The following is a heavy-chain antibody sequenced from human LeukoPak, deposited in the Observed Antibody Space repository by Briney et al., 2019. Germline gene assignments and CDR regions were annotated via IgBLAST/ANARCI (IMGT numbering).Heavy chain of an antibody. CDR3: ARAAQPGFDP. J-gene: IGHJ5*02. CDR2: ISSDSGTV. CDR1: GLTFSTYS. Sequence: HSGGSLRLSCGASGLTFSTYSMNWVRQAPGKGLEWVSYISSDSGTVYYADSVKGRFTISRDNAKNSLYLQMNSLRAEDTAVYYCARAAQPGFDPWGRGTLVTVSS. V-gene: IGHV3-48*01. D-gene: IGHD1-14*01.